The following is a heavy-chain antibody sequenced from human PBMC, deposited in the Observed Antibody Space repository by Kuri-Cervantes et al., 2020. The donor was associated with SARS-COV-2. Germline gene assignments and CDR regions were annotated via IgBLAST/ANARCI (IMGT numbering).Heavy chain of an antibody. V-gene: IGHV1-24*01. J-gene: IGHJ5*02. D-gene: IGHD3-16*01. Sequence: ASVKVSCKVSGYTLTDLSMHWVRQAPGKGLEWMGGFDPEDGETIYAQKFQGRVTMTEDTSTDTAYMELSSLRSEDTAVYYCATGPPTSLGGNWFDPWGQGTLVTVSS. CDR1: GYTLTDLS. CDR3: ATGPPTSLGGNWFDP. CDR2: FDPEDGET.